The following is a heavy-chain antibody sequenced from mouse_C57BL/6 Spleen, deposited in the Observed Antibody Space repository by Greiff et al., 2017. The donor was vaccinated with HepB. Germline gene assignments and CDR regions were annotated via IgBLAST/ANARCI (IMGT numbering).Heavy chain of an antibody. CDR1: GYTFTSYW. Sequence: VQLQQPGAELVKPGASVKMSCKASGYTFTSYWITGVKQRPGQGLEWIGDIYPGSGSTNYNEKFKSKATLTVDTSSSTAYMQLSSLTSEDSAVYYCARSLSIYYAMDYWGQGTSVTVSS. J-gene: IGHJ4*01. D-gene: IGHD6-1*01. V-gene: IGHV1-55*01. CDR2: IYPGSGST. CDR3: ARSLSIYYAMDY.